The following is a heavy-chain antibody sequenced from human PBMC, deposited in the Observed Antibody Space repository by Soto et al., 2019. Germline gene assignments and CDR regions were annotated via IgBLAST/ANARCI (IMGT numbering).Heavy chain of an antibody. CDR2: IYYSGNT. Sequence: TQTLTCTVSGDSMSSGAYYWNWIRQHPGKGLEWIGYIYYSGNTYYNPSLKSRIVISVDTSKNQFSLNLGSVTAADTAIYYCASSYSGYLDNWGRGALVTVSS. V-gene: IGHV4-31*03. CDR3: ASSYSGYLDN. D-gene: IGHD3-22*01. CDR1: GDSMSSGAYY. J-gene: IGHJ4*02.